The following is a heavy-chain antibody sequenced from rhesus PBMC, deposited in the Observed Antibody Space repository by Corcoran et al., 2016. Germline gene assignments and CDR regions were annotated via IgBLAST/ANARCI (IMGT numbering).Heavy chain of an antibody. V-gene: IGHV4S12*01. J-gene: IGHJ4*01. D-gene: IGHD6-25*01. CDR3: ARRHSGSWNSLHFDY. CDR1: GCSISSRNW. Sequence: QVQLQESGPGLVKPSETLSLTCSVSGCSISSRNWWSWVRQPPGNGLEGMGAIYSNSESTNYNPALKSRVTMSKDTSKNQFSLKLSSVTAADTAVYYCARRHSGSWNSLHFDYWGQGVLVTVSS. CDR2: IYSNSEST.